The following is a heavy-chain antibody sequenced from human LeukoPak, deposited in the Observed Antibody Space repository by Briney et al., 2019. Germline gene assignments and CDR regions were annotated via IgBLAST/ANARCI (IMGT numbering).Heavy chain of an antibody. D-gene: IGHD4-17*01. CDR1: GGTFSSYA. J-gene: IGHJ4*02. V-gene: IGHV1-69*01. CDR3: AREIRGVTTVTNYFDY. CDR2: IIPIFGTA. Sequence: GASVKVSCKASGGTFSSYAISWVRQAPGQGLEWMGGIIPIFGTANYAQKFQGRVTITADESTSTAYMELSSLRSEDTAVYYCAREIRGVTTVTNYFDYWGQGTLVTVSS.